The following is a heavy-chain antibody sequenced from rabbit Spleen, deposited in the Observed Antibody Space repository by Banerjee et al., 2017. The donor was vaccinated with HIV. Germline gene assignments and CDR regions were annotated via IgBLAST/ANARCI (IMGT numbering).Heavy chain of an antibody. CDR3: ARGSATMTMVITGFYLTL. V-gene: IGHV1S45*01. CDR1: GFSFSSSYY. J-gene: IGHJ4*01. D-gene: IGHD2-1*01. CDR2: IYPDSSGST. Sequence: QEQLVESGGGLVKPGASLTLTCTASGFSFSSSYYMCWVRQAPGKGLECIACIYPDSSGSTYYASWAKGRFTISKTSSTTVTLQMTSLTAADTATYFCARGSATMTMVITGFYLTLWGPGTLVTVS.